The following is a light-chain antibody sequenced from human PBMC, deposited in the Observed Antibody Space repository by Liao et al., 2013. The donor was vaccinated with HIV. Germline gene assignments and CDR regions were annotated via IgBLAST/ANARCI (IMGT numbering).Light chain of an antibody. V-gene: IGLV3-21*04. J-gene: IGLJ1*01. CDR3: LAWDRGSAHPTV. Sequence: SYVLTQPPTVSVAPGWTARITCVGNNLGSKRVHWYQQRPGQAPVLVIFSNSDRPSGIPERFSGSKSGNTATLTISRVEAGDEADYYCLAWDRGSAHPTVFGPGTKVTVL. CDR2: SNS. CDR1: NLGSKR.